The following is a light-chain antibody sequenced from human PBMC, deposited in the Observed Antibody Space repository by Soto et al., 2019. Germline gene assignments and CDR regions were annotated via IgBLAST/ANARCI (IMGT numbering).Light chain of an antibody. J-gene: IGKJ5*01. CDR2: GAS. CDR1: QSVISNY. Sequence: EFVLPQSPGPLSLSPGERATLSCRASQSVISNYLVWYKKKPGQAPSLLIYGASSRATAIPDRFSGSGSGTDFILTIIRLEPEDFAVYYCQQYGNSPLITFGQGTRLEIK. CDR3: QQYGNSPLIT. V-gene: IGKV3-20*01.